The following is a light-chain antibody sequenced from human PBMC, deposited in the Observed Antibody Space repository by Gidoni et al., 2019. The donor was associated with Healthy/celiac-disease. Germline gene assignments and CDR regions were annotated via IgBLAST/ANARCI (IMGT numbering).Light chain of an antibody. CDR3: QQYNNWPLT. CDR2: GAS. V-gene: IGKV3-15*01. J-gene: IGKJ4*01. CDR1: QSVSST. Sequence: IVMTQSPATLSVSPGERATLSCRASQSVSSTFAWYQQKPGQAPSLLIYGASTRATGIPARFSGSGSGKEFTLTISSLQSEDFAVYYCQQYNNWPLTFGGXTKVEIK.